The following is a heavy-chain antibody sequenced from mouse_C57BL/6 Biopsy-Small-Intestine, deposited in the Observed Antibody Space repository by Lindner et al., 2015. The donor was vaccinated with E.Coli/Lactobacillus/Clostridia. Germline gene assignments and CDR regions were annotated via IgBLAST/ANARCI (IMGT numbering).Heavy chain of an antibody. CDR3: ARVNQWLDPFDY. CDR2: INPSAEIT. CDR1: GYSFSSYY. Sequence: SVKVSCKASGYSFSSYYIHWLRQAPGQGLEWMGIINPSAEITTYAQKFQGRVTMTRDTSTSTVYMELSSLRSEDTAVYYCARVNQWLDPFDYWGQGTLVTVSS. D-gene: IGHD1-3*01. J-gene: IGHJ4*01. V-gene: IGHV1-53*01.